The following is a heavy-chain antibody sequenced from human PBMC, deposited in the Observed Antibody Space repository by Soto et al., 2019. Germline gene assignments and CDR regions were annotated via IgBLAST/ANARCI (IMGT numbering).Heavy chain of an antibody. D-gene: IGHD2-8*01. J-gene: IGHJ3*02. CDR2: IYSSGST. V-gene: IGHV4-4*07. CDR1: GGSISIYY. Sequence: SETLSLTCTVSGGSISIYYWTWIRQPAGKGLEWIGRIYSSGSTNYNPSLKSRVTMSVDTSKNQFSLKLSSVTAADTAVYYCARSMRLHDAFDICGQGTMVTV. CDR3: ARSMRLHDAFDI.